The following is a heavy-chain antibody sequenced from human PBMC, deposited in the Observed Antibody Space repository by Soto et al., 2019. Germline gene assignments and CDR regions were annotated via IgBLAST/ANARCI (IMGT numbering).Heavy chain of an antibody. J-gene: IGHJ4*02. D-gene: IGHD2-15*01. CDR3: ARTGAGYCSGGSCYFFDY. CDR2: INHSGST. V-gene: IGHV4-34*01. Sequence: SETLSLTCAVYGGSFSGYYWSWIRQPPGKGLEWIGEINHSGSTNYNPSLKSRVTISVDTSKNQLSLKLSSVTAADTAVYYCARTGAGYCSGGSCYFFDYWGQGTLVTVSS. CDR1: GGSFSGYY.